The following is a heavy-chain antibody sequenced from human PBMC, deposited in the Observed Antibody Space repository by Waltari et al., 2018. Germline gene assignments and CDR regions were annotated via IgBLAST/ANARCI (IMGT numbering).Heavy chain of an antibody. J-gene: IGHJ6*02. Sequence: QVQLVQSGAEVKKPGSSVKVSCKASGGTFSSYAIRWVRQAPGQGLEWMGGIIPIFGTANYAQKFQGRVTITADESTSTAYMELSSQRSEDTAVYYCARDRYCSSTSCYLYYYYGMDVWGQGTTVTVSS. V-gene: IGHV1-69*01. CDR2: IIPIFGTA. CDR3: ARDRYCSSTSCYLYYYYGMDV. D-gene: IGHD2-2*01. CDR1: GGTFSSYA.